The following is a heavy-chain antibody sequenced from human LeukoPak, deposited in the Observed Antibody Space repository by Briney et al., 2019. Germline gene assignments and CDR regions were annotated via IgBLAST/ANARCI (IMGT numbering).Heavy chain of an antibody. Sequence: SETLSLTCTVSGYSFSSGYYWGWIRQPPGKGLEWIGSIYHSGSTYYNPSLKSRVTISVDTSKNQFSLKLSSVTAADTAVYYCARDRIKASSDYDFWSGMQAFDIWGQGTMVTVSS. CDR3: ARDRIKASSDYDFWSGMQAFDI. CDR2: IYHSGST. V-gene: IGHV4-38-2*02. D-gene: IGHD3-3*01. CDR1: GYSFSSGYY. J-gene: IGHJ3*02.